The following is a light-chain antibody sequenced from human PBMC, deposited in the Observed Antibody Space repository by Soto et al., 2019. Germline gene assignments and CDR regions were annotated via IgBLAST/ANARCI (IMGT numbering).Light chain of an antibody. Sequence: TVVTQSPATLSVSPGERATLSCRASQRVXSKLVWYEPKPGQAPRILIXGASTRATGIPARFISSGSGKEFTLTLSSLQSEDFAVYYCQQYNKWPPITFGQGTRLEIK. CDR3: QQYNKWPPIT. CDR2: GAS. J-gene: IGKJ5*01. V-gene: IGKV3D-15*01. CDR1: QRVXSK.